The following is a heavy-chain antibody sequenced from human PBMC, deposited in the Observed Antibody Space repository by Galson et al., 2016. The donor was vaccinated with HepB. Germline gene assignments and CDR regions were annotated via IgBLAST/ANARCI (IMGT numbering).Heavy chain of an antibody. CDR1: GFTLSKYD. J-gene: IGHJ3*02. D-gene: IGHD3-9*01. V-gene: IGHV3-48*03. Sequence: SLRLSCAASGFTLSKYDLNWVRQAPGKGLEWLSYISGSGVSIYYADSVEGRFTISRDNAKTSLYLQMNSLRAEDTAVYYCARHLSGDGLLTGYYLGQAFDIWCQGTMVHGSS. CDR2: ISGSGVSI. CDR3: ARHLSGDGLLTGYYLGQAFDI.